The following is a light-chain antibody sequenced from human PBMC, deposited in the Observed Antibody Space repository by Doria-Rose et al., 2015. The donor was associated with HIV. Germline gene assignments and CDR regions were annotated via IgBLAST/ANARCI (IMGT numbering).Light chain of an antibody. CDR1: SSDVGYYNY. CDR3: SSFARSTTPV. V-gene: IGLV2-14*01. J-gene: IGLJ3*02. Sequence: ITISCTGTSSDVGYYNYVSWYQQHPGKAPTLMIFEVSKRPSGISNRFSGSKSGSTASLTISGLQAEDEADYYCSSFARSTTPVFGGGTKVTVL. CDR2: EVS.